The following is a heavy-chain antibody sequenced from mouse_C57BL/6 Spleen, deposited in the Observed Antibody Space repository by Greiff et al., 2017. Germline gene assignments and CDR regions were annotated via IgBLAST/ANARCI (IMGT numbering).Heavy chain of an antibody. J-gene: IGHJ4*01. CDR3: AREYYYGSSYGEDYAMDY. CDR2: IYPGDGDT. V-gene: IGHV1-82*01. CDR1: GYAFSSSW. Sequence: QVQLKESGPELVKPGASVKISCKASGYAFSSSWMHWVKQRPGKGLEWIGRIYPGDGDTNYNGKFKGKATLTADKSSSTADMQLSSLTSEDSAVYFCAREYYYGSSYGEDYAMDYWGQGTSVTVSS. D-gene: IGHD1-1*01.